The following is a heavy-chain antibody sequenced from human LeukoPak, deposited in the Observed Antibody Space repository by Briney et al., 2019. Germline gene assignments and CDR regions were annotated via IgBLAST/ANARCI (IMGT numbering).Heavy chain of an antibody. CDR2: ISAYNGNT. V-gene: IGHV1-18*01. Sequence: ASVKVSCKASGYTFTSCGISWVRQAPGQGLEWMGWISAYNGNTNYAQKLQGRVTMTTDTSTSTAYMELRSLRSDDTAVYYCARGAYYYDSSGYDHFDYWGQGTLVTVSS. CDR3: ARGAYYYDSSGYDHFDY. CDR1: GYTFTSCG. D-gene: IGHD3-22*01. J-gene: IGHJ4*02.